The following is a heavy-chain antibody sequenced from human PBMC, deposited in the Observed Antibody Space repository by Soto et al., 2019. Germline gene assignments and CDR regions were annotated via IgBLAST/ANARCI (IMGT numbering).Heavy chain of an antibody. D-gene: IGHD4-17*01. CDR2: IYYSGST. Sequence: PSETLSLTCTVSGGSISSSSYYWGWIRQPPGKGLEWIGSIYYSGSTYYNPSLKSRVTISVDTSKNQFSLKLSSVTAADTAVYYCARGTRDDYGDYLSWFDPWGQGTLVTVSS. CDR1: GGSISSSSYY. V-gene: IGHV4-39*01. CDR3: ARGTRDDYGDYLSWFDP. J-gene: IGHJ5*02.